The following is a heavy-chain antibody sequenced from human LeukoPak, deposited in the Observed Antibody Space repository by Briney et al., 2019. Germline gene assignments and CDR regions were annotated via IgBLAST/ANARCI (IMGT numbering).Heavy chain of an antibody. CDR1: GYTFTSYD. J-gene: IGHJ6*02. Sequence: SVKVSCKASGYTFTSYDINWVRQAPGQGLEWMGGIIPIFGTANYAQKFQGRVTITADESTSTAYMELSSLRSEDTAVYYCARASTAWKDIVVVPAALTDYYYYYGMDVWGQGTTVTVSS. D-gene: IGHD2-2*01. V-gene: IGHV1-69*13. CDR2: IIPIFGTA. CDR3: ARASTAWKDIVVVPAALTDYYYYYGMDV.